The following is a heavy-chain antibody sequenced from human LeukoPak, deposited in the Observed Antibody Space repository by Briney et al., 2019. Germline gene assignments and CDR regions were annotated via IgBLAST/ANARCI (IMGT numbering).Heavy chain of an antibody. D-gene: IGHD3-10*01. CDR1: GFTFSSYE. CDR2: ISSSGSTI. J-gene: IGHJ4*02. V-gene: IGHV3-48*03. CDR3: ARAGELLVPVGY. Sequence: VGSLRLSCAASGFTFSSYEMNWVRQAPGKGLEWVSYISSSGSTIYYADSVKGRFTISRDNAKNSLYLQTNSLRAEDTAVYYCARAGELLVPVGYWGQGTLVTVSS.